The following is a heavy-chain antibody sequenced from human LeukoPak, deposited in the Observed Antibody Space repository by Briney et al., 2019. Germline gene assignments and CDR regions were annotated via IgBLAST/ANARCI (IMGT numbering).Heavy chain of an antibody. D-gene: IGHD6-13*01. V-gene: IGHV4-39*07. CDR3: ARGVGSSWYRPAVY. Sequence: SETLSLTCTVSSGSISSTSYYWGWLRQPPGMGLEWIGSMYYSGSTYYNPSLKSRVTISVDTSKSQFSLKLSSVTAADTAVYYCARGVGSSWYRPAVYWGQGTLVTVSS. CDR2: MYYSGST. J-gene: IGHJ4*02. CDR1: SGSISSTSYY.